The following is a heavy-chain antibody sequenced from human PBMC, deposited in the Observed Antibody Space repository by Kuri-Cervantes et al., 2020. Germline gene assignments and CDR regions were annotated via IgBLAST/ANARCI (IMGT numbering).Heavy chain of an antibody. Sequence: GESLKISCAASGFTFSTYSMNWVRQAPGKGLEWVSSISSSSSYIYYADSVKGRFTISRDNAKNSLYLHMNSPRAEDTAVYYCARGLRGSGGYYDYWGQGTLVTVSS. CDR1: GFTFSTYS. J-gene: IGHJ4*02. D-gene: IGHD3-22*01. CDR3: ARGLRGSGGYYDY. CDR2: ISSSSSYI. V-gene: IGHV3-21*01.